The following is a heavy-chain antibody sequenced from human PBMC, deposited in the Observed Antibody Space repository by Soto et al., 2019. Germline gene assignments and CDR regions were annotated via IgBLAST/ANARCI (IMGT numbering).Heavy chain of an antibody. CDR3: TRDLNGGNPFDY. J-gene: IGHJ4*02. CDR1: GYTLPNYS. D-gene: IGHD2-8*01. Sequence: QVQFVQSGAEVKKPGASVRLACKPSGYTLPNYSIQWVRQAAGQGLQWLGWINPGTGYTESSQRFQGRLTLTMDNSATTFYMDVTSLTSEDTAVYFCTRDLNGGNPFDYWGQGTLVTVSS. V-gene: IGHV1-3*01. CDR2: INPGTGYT.